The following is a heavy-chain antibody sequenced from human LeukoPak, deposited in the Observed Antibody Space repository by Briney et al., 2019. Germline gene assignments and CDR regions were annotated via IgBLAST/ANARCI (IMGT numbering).Heavy chain of an antibody. CDR2: IQYDGSIE. J-gene: IGHJ4*02. Sequence: GGSLRLSCTASGFTFSSYGMHWVRQAPGRGLEWVAAIQYDGSIEYYADSVKGRFTISRDQFKNTLFLQVNSLRAEDTAVYYCARDSCGSPSCFDYWGQGTLVTVSS. CDR1: GFTFSSYG. D-gene: IGHD2-2*01. V-gene: IGHV3-33*01. CDR3: ARDSCGSPSCFDY.